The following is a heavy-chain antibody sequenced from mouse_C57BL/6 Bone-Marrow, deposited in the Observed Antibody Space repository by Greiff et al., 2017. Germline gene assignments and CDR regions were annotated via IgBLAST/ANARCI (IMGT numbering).Heavy chain of an antibody. CDR3: ARERWLLNY. CDR1: GYTFTSYG. CDR2: IYPRSGNT. J-gene: IGHJ2*01. D-gene: IGHD2-3*01. Sequence: VKLKESGAELARPGASVKLSCKASGYTFTSYGISWVKQRTGQGLEWIGEIYPRSGNTYYNEKFKGKATLTADKSSSTAYMELRSLTSEDSAVYFCARERWLLNYWGQGTTRTVSS. V-gene: IGHV1-81*01.